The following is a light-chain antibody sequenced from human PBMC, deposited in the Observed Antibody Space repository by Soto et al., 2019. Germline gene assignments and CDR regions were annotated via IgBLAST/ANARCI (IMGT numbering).Light chain of an antibody. CDR3: QQYYTTPWT. V-gene: IGKV4-1*01. CDR2: WAS. CDR1: QSVLYSSNNKNY. J-gene: IGKJ1*01. Sequence: DIVMTQSPDSLAVSLGERATINCKSSQSVLYSSNNKNYLAWYQQKPGQPPKALNYWASTRESGVPDRFSGSGSGTDFTLTISSLQAEDVAVYYCQQYYTTPWTFGQGTKVDIK.